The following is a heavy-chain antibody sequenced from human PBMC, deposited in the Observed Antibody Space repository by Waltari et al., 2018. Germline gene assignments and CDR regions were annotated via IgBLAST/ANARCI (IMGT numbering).Heavy chain of an antibody. CDR3: ARDWRNWFDP. V-gene: IGHV3-21*01. J-gene: IGHJ5*02. CDR2: ISSSRSYI. D-gene: IGHD3-3*01. Sequence: EVQLVESGGGLVKPGGSLRLSCAASGFTFSSYSMNWVRQAPGKGLEWVSSISSSRSYIDYADSVKGRFTISRDNAKNSLYLQMNSLRAEDTAVYYCARDWRNWFDPWGQGTLVTVSS. CDR1: GFTFSSYS.